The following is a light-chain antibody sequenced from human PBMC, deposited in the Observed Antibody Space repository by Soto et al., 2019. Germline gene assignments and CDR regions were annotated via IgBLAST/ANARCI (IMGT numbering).Light chain of an antibody. Sequence: QSALTQPPSASGSPGQSVTISCTGSSSDLGGYSYVSWYHQHPGKAPKLMIYEVSKRPSGVPDRFSGSKSGSTASLTVSGLQAEDEADYYCSSYAGSNNVVFGGGTKVTVL. J-gene: IGLJ2*01. V-gene: IGLV2-8*01. CDR3: SSYAGSNNVV. CDR2: EVS. CDR1: SSDLGGYSY.